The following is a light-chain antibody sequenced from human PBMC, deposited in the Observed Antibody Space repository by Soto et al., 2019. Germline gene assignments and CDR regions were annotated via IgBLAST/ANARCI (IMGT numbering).Light chain of an antibody. V-gene: IGLV2-14*01. Sequence: QSALTQPASVSGSPGQSITISCTGTSSDVGGYNYVSWYQQHPGKAPKLMIYDVSNRPSGVSNRFSGSKAGNTASLTISGLQAEDVADYYCSSYTSSSRYVFGTGPKLTVL. CDR3: SSYTSSSRYV. CDR1: SSDVGGYNY. J-gene: IGLJ1*01. CDR2: DVS.